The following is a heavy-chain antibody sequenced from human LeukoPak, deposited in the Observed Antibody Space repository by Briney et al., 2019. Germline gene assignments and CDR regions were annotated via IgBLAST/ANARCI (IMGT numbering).Heavy chain of an antibody. J-gene: IGHJ5*02. D-gene: IGHD3-22*01. CDR3: ARDGNDSSGYYYNRWFDP. CDR2: ISDSGGNT. V-gene: IGHV3-23*01. Sequence: GGSLRLSCAVSGITLSNYGMSWVRQAPGKGLEWVAGISDSGGNTKYADSVKGRFTISRDNPKNTLYLQMNSLRAEDTAVYYCARDGNDSSGYYYNRWFDPWGQGTLVTVSS. CDR1: GITLSNYG.